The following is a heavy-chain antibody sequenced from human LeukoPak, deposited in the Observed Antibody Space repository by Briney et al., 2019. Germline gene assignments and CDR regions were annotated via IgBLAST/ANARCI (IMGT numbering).Heavy chain of an antibody. D-gene: IGHD3-22*01. CDR3: ARVDYYYDSSGYFDY. J-gene: IGHJ4*02. V-gene: IGHV4-59*01. CDR2: IYYSGST. CDR1: GGSISSYY. Sequence: SETLSLTCTVSGGSISSYYWSGIRQPPGKGLEWIGYIYYSGSTNYNPSLKSRVTISVDTSKNQFSLKLSSVTAADTAVYYCARVDYYYDSSGYFDYWGQGTLVTVSS.